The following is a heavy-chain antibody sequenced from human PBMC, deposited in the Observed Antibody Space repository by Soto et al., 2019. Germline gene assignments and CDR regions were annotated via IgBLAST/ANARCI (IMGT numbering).Heavy chain of an antibody. CDR2: VHDSGTT. CDR3: ARSVSGLDSVDY. V-gene: IGHV4-59*01. CDR1: GGSISSYH. Sequence: QVQLQESGPGLVKPSETLSLTCSVSGGSISSYHWSWIRQPPGKGLEWIGYVHDSGTTNYNPSLKLRVTMSVDTSKNQLSLKVTSVTAADTAVYYCARSVSGLDSVDYWGQGTLVTVSS. J-gene: IGHJ4*02. D-gene: IGHD5-12*01.